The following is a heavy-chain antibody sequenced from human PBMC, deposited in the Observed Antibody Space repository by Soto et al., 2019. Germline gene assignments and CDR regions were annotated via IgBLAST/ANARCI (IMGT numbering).Heavy chain of an antibody. D-gene: IGHD3-22*01. Sequence: GGSLRLSCAASGFTFSSYGLHWVRQAPGRGLEWVAVISSDGSNKYYADSVKGRLTISRDNSKNTLYLQMNSLRAEDTAVYYCAKLPIYDSSGYGYWGQGTLVTVSS. CDR1: GFTFSSYG. J-gene: IGHJ4*02. CDR2: ISSDGSNK. V-gene: IGHV3-30*18. CDR3: AKLPIYDSSGYGY.